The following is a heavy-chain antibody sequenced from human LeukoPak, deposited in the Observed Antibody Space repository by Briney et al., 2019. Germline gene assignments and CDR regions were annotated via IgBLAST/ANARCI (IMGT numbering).Heavy chain of an antibody. CDR3: ARLNSLSSSSTPPSRRGAFDI. J-gene: IGHJ3*02. Sequence: SETLSLTCTVSGGSISSSSYYWGWIRQPPGKGLEWIGSIYYSGSTYYNPSLKSRVTISVDTSKNQFSLKLSSVTAADTAVYYCARLNSLSSSSTPPSRRGAFDIWGQGTMVTVSS. CDR1: GGSISSSSYY. V-gene: IGHV4-39*07. D-gene: IGHD6-6*01. CDR2: IYYSGST.